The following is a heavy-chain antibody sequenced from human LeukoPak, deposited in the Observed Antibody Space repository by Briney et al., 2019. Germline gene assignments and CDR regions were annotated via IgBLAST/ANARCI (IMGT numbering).Heavy chain of an antibody. V-gene: IGHV3-23*01. J-gene: IGHJ4*02. CDR1: GFTFSSYA. D-gene: IGHD1-26*01. CDR3: AKRLWEPRRFDY. Sequence: GGSLRLSCAASGFTFSSYAMSWVRQAPGKGLEWVSAISGSGGSTYYADSVEGRFTISRDNSKNTLYLQMNSLRAEDTAVYYCAKRLWEPRRFDYWGQGTLVTVSS. CDR2: ISGSGGST.